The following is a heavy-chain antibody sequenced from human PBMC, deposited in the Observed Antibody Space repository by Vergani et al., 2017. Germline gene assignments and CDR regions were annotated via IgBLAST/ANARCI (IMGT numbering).Heavy chain of an antibody. Sequence: QVQLKESGPGLVKPSETLSLTCTVSGGSISSYYWSWIRQPPGKGLEWIGYIYYSGSTNYNPSLKSRVTISVDTSKNQFSLKLSSVTAADTAVYYCARQPGIAVAAYSDYWGQGTLVTVSS. V-gene: IGHV4-59*01. CDR2: IYYSGST. D-gene: IGHD6-19*01. J-gene: IGHJ4*02. CDR1: GGSISSYY. CDR3: ARQPGIAVAAYSDY.